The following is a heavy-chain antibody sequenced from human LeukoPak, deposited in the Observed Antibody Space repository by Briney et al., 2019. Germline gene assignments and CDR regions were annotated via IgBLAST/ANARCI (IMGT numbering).Heavy chain of an antibody. J-gene: IGHJ6*03. CDR2: MNPNSGNR. CDR3: ARASSGYYPYYYYMDV. Sequence: ASVKVSCKASGYTFTSYDINWVRQAPGQGLEWMGWMNPNSGNRGYAQKFQGRVTMTRDTSINTAYMELSSLRSEDTAVYYCARASSGYYPYYYYMDVWGKGTTVTVSS. CDR1: GYTFTSYD. V-gene: IGHV1-8*01. D-gene: IGHD3-22*01.